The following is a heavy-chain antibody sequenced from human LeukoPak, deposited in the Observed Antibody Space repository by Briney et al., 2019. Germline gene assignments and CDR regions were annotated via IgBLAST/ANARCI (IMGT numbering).Heavy chain of an antibody. CDR2: IKEDGSAK. CDR3: ARDSPGYGGYSY. V-gene: IGHV3-7*04. J-gene: IGHJ4*02. D-gene: IGHD5-12*01. CDR1: GFTFSRYW. Sequence: GGSLRLSCTASGFTFSRYWMTWVRQAPGKGLEWVANIKEDGSAKYYVDSMKGRFTISRDSAKNSLYLQINSLRAEDTAVYYCARDSPGYGGYSYWGQGTLVTVSS.